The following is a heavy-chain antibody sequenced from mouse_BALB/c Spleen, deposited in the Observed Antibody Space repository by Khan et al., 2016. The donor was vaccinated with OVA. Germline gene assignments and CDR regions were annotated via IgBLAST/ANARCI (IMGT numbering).Heavy chain of an antibody. CDR3: ARDYYYGTGYFDV. D-gene: IGHD1-1*01. J-gene: IGHJ1*01. Sequence: EVKLVESGGGLVKPGGSLKLSCAASGFTFSSYAMSWVRQTPEKRLEWVASISSGGSTYYPDSVKGRFTISRDNARNILYLQMSSLRAEDTARYYCARDYYYGTGYFDVWGAGTTVTFSS. CDR1: GFTFSSYA. CDR2: ISSGGST. V-gene: IGHV5-6-5*01.